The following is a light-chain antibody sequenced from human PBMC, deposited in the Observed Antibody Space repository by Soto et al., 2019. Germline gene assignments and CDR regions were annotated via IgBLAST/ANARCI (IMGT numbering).Light chain of an antibody. CDR2: LGS. CDR3: MQALQAPLT. V-gene: IGKV2-28*01. Sequence: EIVMTQSPLSLSVTPGESASISCRSSQSLLHSNGNSYFDWYLQKPGQSPQLLIYLGSNRASGVPDRFSGSGSGTDFTLKISRVEAEDVGVYYCMQALQAPLTFGPGTRLEIK. J-gene: IGKJ5*01. CDR1: QSLLHSNGNSY.